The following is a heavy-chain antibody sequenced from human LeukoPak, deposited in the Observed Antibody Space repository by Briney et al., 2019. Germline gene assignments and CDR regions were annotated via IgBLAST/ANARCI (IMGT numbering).Heavy chain of an antibody. D-gene: IGHD1-26*01. Sequence: GGSLRLSCAASGFTFSSCAMTWVRQAPGKGLEWVSVISGGGGTTCYADSVKGRFTISRDNSENTLYLQMNSLRAEDTAVYYCAKGYSGSYLDYWGQGTLVTVSS. CDR2: ISGGGGTT. V-gene: IGHV3-23*01. CDR1: GFTFSSCA. CDR3: AKGYSGSYLDY. J-gene: IGHJ4*02.